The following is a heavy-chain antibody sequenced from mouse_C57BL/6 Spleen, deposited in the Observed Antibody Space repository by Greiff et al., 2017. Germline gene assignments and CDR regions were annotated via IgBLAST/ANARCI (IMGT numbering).Heavy chain of an antibody. J-gene: IGHJ1*03. CDR3: ARPLTGTDWYFDV. CDR2: IDPEDGET. CDR1: GFNIKDYY. Sequence: EVQGVESGAELVKPGASVKLSCTASGFNIKDYYMHWVKQRTEQGLEWIGRIDPEDGETKYAPKFQGKATITADTSSNTAYLQLSSLTSEDTAVYYCARPLTGTDWYFDVWGTGTTVTVSS. D-gene: IGHD4-1*01. V-gene: IGHV14-2*01.